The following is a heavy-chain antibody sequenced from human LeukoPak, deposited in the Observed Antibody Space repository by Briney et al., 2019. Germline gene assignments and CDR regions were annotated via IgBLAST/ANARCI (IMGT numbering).Heavy chain of an antibody. CDR3: ARGTEMATMGSWFDP. D-gene: IGHD5-24*01. Sequence: GGSLRLSCAASGFTFDDYGMSWVRQAPGKGLEWVSSISSNSNYIFYADSVKGRFTISRDNAKNSLYLQMNSLRAEDTAVYYCARGTEMATMGSWFDPWGQGTLVTVSS. J-gene: IGHJ5*02. V-gene: IGHV3-21*01. CDR1: GFTFDDYG. CDR2: ISSNSNYI.